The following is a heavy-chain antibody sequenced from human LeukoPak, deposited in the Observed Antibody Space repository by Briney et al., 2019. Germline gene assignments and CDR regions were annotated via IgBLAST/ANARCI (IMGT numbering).Heavy chain of an antibody. J-gene: IGHJ5*02. Sequence: ASVEVSCKASGYTFTSYAMHWVRQAPGQGLEWMGWINPNSGGTNYAQKFQGRVTMTRDTSISTAYMELSRLRSDDTAVYYCARAGSSGWYLSWFDPWGQGTLVTVSS. V-gene: IGHV1-2*02. CDR2: INPNSGGT. D-gene: IGHD6-19*01. CDR3: ARAGSSGWYLSWFDP. CDR1: GYTFTSYA.